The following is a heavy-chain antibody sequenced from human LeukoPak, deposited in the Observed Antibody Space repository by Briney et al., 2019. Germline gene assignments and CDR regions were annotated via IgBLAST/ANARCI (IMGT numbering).Heavy chain of an antibody. CDR3: TRDLSHYYYDSSAKGGY. CDR2: IRSKAYGGTT. CDR1: GFTFGDYA. J-gene: IGHJ4*02. Sequence: GGSLRLSCTASGFTFGDYAMSWVRLAPGKGLEWVGFIRSKAYGGTTEYAASVKGRFTISRDDSKSIAYLQMNSLKTEDTAVYYCTRDLSHYYYDSSAKGGYWGQGTLVTVSS. D-gene: IGHD3-22*01. V-gene: IGHV3-49*04.